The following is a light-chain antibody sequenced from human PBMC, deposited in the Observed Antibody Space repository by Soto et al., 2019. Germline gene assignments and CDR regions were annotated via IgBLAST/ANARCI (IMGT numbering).Light chain of an antibody. V-gene: IGKV3-15*01. CDR3: QQYNNWLIT. J-gene: IGKJ5*01. Sequence: EIVMTQSPATLSVSPGERATLSCRASQSVSSNLAWYQQKPGQAPRLLIYDASTRATGIPARFSGSVSGTEFTLTISRLQSEDFAVYYCQQYNNWLITFGQGTRLEIK. CDR1: QSVSSN. CDR2: DAS.